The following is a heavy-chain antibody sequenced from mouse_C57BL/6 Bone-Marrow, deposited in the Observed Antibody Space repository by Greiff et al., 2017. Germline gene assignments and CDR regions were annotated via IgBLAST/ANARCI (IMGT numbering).Heavy chain of an antibody. Sequence: VPLKQAGAEPVKPGASVKLSCTASGFNLKDFYMHWVKQRTEQGLEWIGRIDPEDGETKYAPKFQGKATITADTSSNTHYLQLSSLTSEDTAVYYCARLFITTVVADYWGQGTTLTVSS. CDR3: ARLFITTVVADY. V-gene: IGHV14-2*01. J-gene: IGHJ2*01. CDR2: IDPEDGET. D-gene: IGHD1-1*01. CDR1: GFNLKDFY.